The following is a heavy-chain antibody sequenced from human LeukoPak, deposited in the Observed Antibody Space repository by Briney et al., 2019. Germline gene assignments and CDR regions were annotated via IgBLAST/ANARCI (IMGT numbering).Heavy chain of an antibody. CDR1: GYSISSGYL. Sequence: PSETLSLTCTVSGYSISSGYLWGWIRQPPGKGLEWIGYIYYSGSTNYNPSLKSRVTISVDTSKNQFSLKLSSVTAADTAVYYCARGEELWSIDYWGQGTLVTVSS. CDR2: IYYSGST. V-gene: IGHV4-61*01. J-gene: IGHJ4*02. D-gene: IGHD5-18*01. CDR3: ARGEELWSIDY.